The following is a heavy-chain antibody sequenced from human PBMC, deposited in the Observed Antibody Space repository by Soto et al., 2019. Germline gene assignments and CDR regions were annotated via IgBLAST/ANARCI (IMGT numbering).Heavy chain of an antibody. J-gene: IGHJ4*02. Sequence: EVQLVESGGGLVQPGGSLRLSCAASGFTFGSYSMNWVRQAPGKGLEWLSYISSSSSNIYYVDSVKGRFSISRDNDKNSLYLQMNSLRDEDTAVYYCARDLRSYSITWYGSEYWGQGTLVTVS. CDR1: GFTFGSYS. CDR3: ARDLRSYSITWYGSEY. CDR2: ISSSSSNI. V-gene: IGHV3-48*02. D-gene: IGHD6-13*01.